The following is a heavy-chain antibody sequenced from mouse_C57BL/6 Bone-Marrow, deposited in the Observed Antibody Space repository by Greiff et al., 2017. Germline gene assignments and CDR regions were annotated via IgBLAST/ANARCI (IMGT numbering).Heavy chain of an antibody. CDR3: AREGWYFDV. CDR2: IDPSDSYT. CDR1: GYTFTSYW. D-gene: IGHD3-3*01. Sequence: VQLQQPGAELVKPGASVKLSCKASGYTFTSYWMQWVKQRPGQGLEWIGEIDPSDSYTNYNQKFKGKATLTVDTSSSTAYMQLSSLTSEDSAVYYCAREGWYFDVWGQGTLVTVSA. V-gene: IGHV1-50*01. J-gene: IGHJ3*01.